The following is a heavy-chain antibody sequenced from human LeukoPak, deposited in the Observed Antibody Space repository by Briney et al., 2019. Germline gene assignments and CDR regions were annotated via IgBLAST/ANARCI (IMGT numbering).Heavy chain of an antibody. V-gene: IGHV3-30*03. CDR3: ASTFGELNY. Sequence: GGSLRLSCAVSGFTFNSHGMHWVRQAPGKGLEWVAVISYDGSNKYYADSVKGRFTISRDNSKNTLYLQMNSLRAEDTAVYYCASTFGELNYWGQGTLVTVSS. CDR1: GFTFNSHG. J-gene: IGHJ4*02. CDR2: ISYDGSNK. D-gene: IGHD3-10*01.